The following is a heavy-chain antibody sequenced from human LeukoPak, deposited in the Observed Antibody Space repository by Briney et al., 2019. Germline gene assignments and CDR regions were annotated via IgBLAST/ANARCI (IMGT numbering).Heavy chain of an antibody. J-gene: IGHJ4*02. Sequence: GASVTVSCTASGYTFTSYDINWVRQAPGQGLEWMGWMNPNSGNTGYAQKFQGRVTMTRNTSISTAYMELSSLRSEDTAVYYCARGRLSIFDYWGQGTLVTVSS. CDR3: ARGRLSIFDY. D-gene: IGHD6-25*01. CDR2: MNPNSGNT. V-gene: IGHV1-8*01. CDR1: GYTFTSYD.